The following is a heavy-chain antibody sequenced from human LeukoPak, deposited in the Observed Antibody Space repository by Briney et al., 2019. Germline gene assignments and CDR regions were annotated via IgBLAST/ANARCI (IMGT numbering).Heavy chain of an antibody. V-gene: IGHV1-2*02. CDR3: ASQYCSSTSCYAYGY. CDR1: GYTFTGYY. Sequence: GASVKVSCKASGYTFTGYYMHWVRQAPGQGLEWMGWINPNSGGTNYAQKFQGRVTMTRDTSISTAYMELSRLGSDDTAVYYCASQYCSSTSCYAYGYWGQETLVTVSS. CDR2: INPNSGGT. D-gene: IGHD2-2*01. J-gene: IGHJ4*02.